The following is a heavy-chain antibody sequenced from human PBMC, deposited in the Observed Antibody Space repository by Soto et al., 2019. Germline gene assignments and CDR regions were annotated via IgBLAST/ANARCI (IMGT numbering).Heavy chain of an antibody. J-gene: IGHJ6*02. Sequence: ASVKVSCKASGYTFTSYDINWVRQATGQGLEWMGWMDPNSGNTGYAQKFQGRVTMTRNTSISTAYMELSSLRSEDTAVYYCARAGFWYGSGIYGYGMDVWGQGTTVTVSS. CDR1: GYTFTSYD. CDR3: ARAGFWYGSGIYGYGMDV. CDR2: MDPNSGNT. V-gene: IGHV1-8*01. D-gene: IGHD3-10*01.